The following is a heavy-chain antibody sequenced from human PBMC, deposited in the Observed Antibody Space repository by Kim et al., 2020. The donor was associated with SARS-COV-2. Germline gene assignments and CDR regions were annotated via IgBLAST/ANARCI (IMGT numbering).Heavy chain of an antibody. CDR2: IDPSDSYT. V-gene: IGHV5-10-1*01. CDR1: GYSFTSYW. D-gene: IGHD3-10*01. Sequence: GESLKISCKGSGYSFTSYWISWVRQMLGKGLEWMGRIDPSDSYTNYSTSFQGHVTISADKSISTAYLQWSSLKASDTAMYYCARGRDSGSYYKLSYFDYWGQGTLVTVSS. J-gene: IGHJ4*02. CDR3: ARGRDSGSYYKLSYFDY.